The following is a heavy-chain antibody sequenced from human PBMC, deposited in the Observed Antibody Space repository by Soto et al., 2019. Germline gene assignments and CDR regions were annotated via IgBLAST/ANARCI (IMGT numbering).Heavy chain of an antibody. Sequence: QVQLVQSGAEVKKPGASVKVSCKASGYTFTSYYMHWVRQAPGQGLEWMGIINPSGGSTSYAQKFQGRVTMTRDTSTSTVYMELSSLRSEDTAVYYCANDRSDSSSWYTPFDYLGQGTLVTVSS. CDR3: ANDRSDSSSWYTPFDY. J-gene: IGHJ4*02. V-gene: IGHV1-46*01. D-gene: IGHD6-13*01. CDR2: INPSGGST. CDR1: GYTFTSYY.